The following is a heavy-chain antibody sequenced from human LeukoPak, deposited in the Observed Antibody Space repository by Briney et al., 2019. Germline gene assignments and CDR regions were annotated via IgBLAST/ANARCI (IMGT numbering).Heavy chain of an antibody. CDR2: INPNSGGT. Sequence: GASVKVSCKASGYTFTGYYMHWVRQAPGQGLEWMGWINPNSGGTNYAQKFQGRVTMTRVTSISTAYMELSRLRSDDTAVYYCAREVRDCSSTSCYEDFDYWGQGTLVTVSS. CDR3: AREVRDCSSTSCYEDFDY. D-gene: IGHD2-2*01. V-gene: IGHV1-2*02. CDR1: GYTFTGYY. J-gene: IGHJ4*02.